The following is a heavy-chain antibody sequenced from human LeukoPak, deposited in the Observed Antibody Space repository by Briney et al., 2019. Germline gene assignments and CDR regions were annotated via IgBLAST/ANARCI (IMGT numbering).Heavy chain of an antibody. CDR1: GGSFSGYY. D-gene: IGHD2-2*01. Sequence: SETLSLTCAVYGGSFSGYYWSWIRQPPGKGLEWIGKINHSGSTNYNPSLKSRATISVDTSKNQFSLKLSSVTAAETAVYYCARDRPWGVPAAIPPLVYWGQGTLVTVSS. CDR2: INHSGST. V-gene: IGHV4-34*01. CDR3: ARDRPWGVPAAIPPLVY. J-gene: IGHJ4*02.